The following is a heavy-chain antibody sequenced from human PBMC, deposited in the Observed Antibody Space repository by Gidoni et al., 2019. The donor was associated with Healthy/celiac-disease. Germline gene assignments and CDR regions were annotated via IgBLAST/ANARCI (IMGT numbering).Heavy chain of an antibody. J-gene: IGHJ2*01. D-gene: IGHD1-26*01. Sequence: QLQLQESGPGLVKPSETLSLTCTVSGGSISSSSYSWGWIRQPPGKGLEWIGSIYYSGSTYYNPSRKSRVTISVDTSKNQFSLKLSSVTAADTAVYCCQVGATDYWYFDLWGRGTLVTVSS. CDR2: IYYSGST. CDR3: QVGATDYWYFDL. V-gene: IGHV4-39*01. CDR1: GGSISSSSYS.